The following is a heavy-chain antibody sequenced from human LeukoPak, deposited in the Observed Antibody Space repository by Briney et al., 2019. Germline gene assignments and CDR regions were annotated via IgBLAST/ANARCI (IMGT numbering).Heavy chain of an antibody. D-gene: IGHD5-24*01. CDR3: ARGPYGRDGYNFDFDY. V-gene: IGHV4-59*01. CDR2: VSYRGST. CDR1: GGSFSGYY. J-gene: IGHJ4*02. Sequence: KPSETLSLTCAVYGGSFSGYYWSWIRQPPGKGLEWIGYVSYRGSTNYNPSLKSRVTASVDTSKNQFSLKLSSVTAADTAVYYCARGPYGRDGYNFDFDYWGQGTLVIVSS.